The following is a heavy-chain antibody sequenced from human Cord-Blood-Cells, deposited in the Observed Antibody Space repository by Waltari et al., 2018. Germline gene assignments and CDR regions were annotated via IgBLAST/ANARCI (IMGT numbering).Heavy chain of an antibody. V-gene: IGHV3-48*03. D-gene: IGHD7-27*01. CDR1: GFTFSSYE. Sequence: VQLVESGGGLVQPGGSLRLSCAASGFTFSSYEMTCVRQAPGKGLEWVSYISSSGSTIYYADSVKGRFTISRDNAKNSLYLQMNSLRAEDTAVYYCARDSPNTGAFDLWGRGTLVTVSS. J-gene: IGHJ2*01. CDR2: ISSSGSTI. CDR3: ARDSPNTGAFDL.